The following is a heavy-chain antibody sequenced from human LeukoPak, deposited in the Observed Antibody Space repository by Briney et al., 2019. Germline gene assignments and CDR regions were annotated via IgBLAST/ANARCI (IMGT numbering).Heavy chain of an antibody. D-gene: IGHD3-22*01. J-gene: IGHJ4*02. CDR2: IRYDGSNK. V-gene: IGHV3-30*02. Sequence: GGSLRLSXAASGFSFSNYNMNWVRQAPGKGLEWVAFIRYDGSNKYYADSVKGRFTISRDNSKNTLYLQMNSLRAEDTAVYYCAKDRRYYYDSSGQDYWGQGTLVTVSS. CDR1: GFSFSNYN. CDR3: AKDRRYYYDSSGQDY.